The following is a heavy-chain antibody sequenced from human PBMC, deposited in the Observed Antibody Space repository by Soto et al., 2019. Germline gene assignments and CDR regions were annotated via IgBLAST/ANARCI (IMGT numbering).Heavy chain of an antibody. Sequence: WGSLRLSCAASGFTFSSYGMHWVRQAPGKGLEWVAVISYYVSNKYYADSVKGRFTISRDNSKNTLYLQMNSLRAEDTAVYYCAKEVSSSSWSRLNGREVWGQGTTVNVSS. J-gene: IGHJ6*02. CDR2: ISYYVSNK. CDR3: AKEVSSSSWSRLNGREV. D-gene: IGHD6-13*01. CDR1: GFTFSSYG. V-gene: IGHV3-30*18.